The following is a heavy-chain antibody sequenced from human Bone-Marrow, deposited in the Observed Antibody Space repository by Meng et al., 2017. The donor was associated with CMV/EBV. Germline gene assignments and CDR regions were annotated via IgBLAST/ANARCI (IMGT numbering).Heavy chain of an antibody. CDR1: GFTFSSYS. D-gene: IGHD3-3*01. J-gene: IGHJ3*02. V-gene: IGHV3-21*01. CDR3: AKRGAEWLPNDAFDI. Sequence: GESLKISCAASGFTFSSYSMNWVRQAPGKGLEWVSSISSSSSYIYYADSVKGRFTISRDNAKNSLYLQMNSLRAEDTAVYYCAKRGAEWLPNDAFDIWRQGTMVTVSS. CDR2: ISSSSSYI.